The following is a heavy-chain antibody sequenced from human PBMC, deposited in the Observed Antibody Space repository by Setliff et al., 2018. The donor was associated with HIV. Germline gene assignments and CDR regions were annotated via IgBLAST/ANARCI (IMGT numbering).Heavy chain of an antibody. CDR2: IYYSGST. D-gene: IGHD6-13*01. CDR1: GGSISSSSYY. Sequence: SETLSLTCTVSGGSISSSSYYWGWIRQPPGKGLEWIGNIYYSGSTYYNPSLKSRVTISVDTSRNQFSLKLSSVTAADTAVYYCASPASDSSTVNGADYWGQGTLVTVSS. V-gene: IGHV4-39*01. J-gene: IGHJ4*02. CDR3: ASPASDSSTVNGADY.